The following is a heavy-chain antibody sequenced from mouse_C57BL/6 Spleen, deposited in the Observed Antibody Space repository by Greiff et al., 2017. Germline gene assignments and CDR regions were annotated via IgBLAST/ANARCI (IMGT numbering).Heavy chain of an antibody. J-gene: IGHJ1*03. D-gene: IGHD2-4*01. Sequence: VQLQQPGAELVKPGASVKMSCKASGYTFTSYWITWVKQRPGQGLEWIGDIYPGSGSTNYNEKFKSKATLTVDTSSSTAYMQLSSLTSEDSAVYYCARSYYYYGGGLWYFDVWGTGTTVTVSS. V-gene: IGHV1-55*01. CDR3: ARSYYYYGGGLWYFDV. CDR2: IYPGSGST. CDR1: GYTFTSYW.